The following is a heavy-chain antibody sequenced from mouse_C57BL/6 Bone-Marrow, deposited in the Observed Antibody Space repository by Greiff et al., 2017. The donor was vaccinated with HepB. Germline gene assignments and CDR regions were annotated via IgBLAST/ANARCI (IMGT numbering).Heavy chain of an antibody. CDR1: GFTFTDYY. CDR2: IRNKANGYTT. V-gene: IGHV7-3*01. Sequence: EVQLVESGGGLVQPGGSLSLSCAASGFTFTDYYMSWVRQPPGKALEWLGFIRNKANGYTTEYSASVKGRFTISRDNSQSILYRQMQALRAEDIATYYCARSYYGNFTAWFAYWGQGTLVTVSA. CDR3: ARSYYGNFTAWFAY. D-gene: IGHD2-1*01. J-gene: IGHJ3*01.